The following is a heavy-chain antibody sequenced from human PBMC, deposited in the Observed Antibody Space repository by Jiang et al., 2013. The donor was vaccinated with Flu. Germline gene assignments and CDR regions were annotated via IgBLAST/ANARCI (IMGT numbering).Heavy chain of an antibody. J-gene: IGHJ4*02. V-gene: IGHV4-59*01. D-gene: IGHD5-24*01. CDR1: GGSITLNY. CDR2: FFHSGST. CDR3: ARGGRDGVGY. Sequence: VKASETLSLTCSVSGGSITLNYWSWLRQSPGKGLEWIASFFHSGSTNYNPSLKSRVTISVDTSKNQFSLKLSSVTAADTAVYYCARGGRDGVGYWGQGTLVTVSS.